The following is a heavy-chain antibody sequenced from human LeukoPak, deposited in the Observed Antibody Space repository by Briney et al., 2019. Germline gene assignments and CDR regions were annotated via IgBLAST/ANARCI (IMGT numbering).Heavy chain of an antibody. CDR1: VYTFSSYG. V-gene: IGHV1-18*01. CDR3: ARGGTYYDILTGYYIGYYFDY. Sequence: ASVKVSCKASVYTFSSYGISWVRQAPGPGLEWMGWISAYNGNTNYAQKLQGRVTMTTDTSTSTAYMELRSLRSDDTAVYYCARGGTYYDILTGYYIGYYFDYWGQGTLVTVSS. CDR2: ISAYNGNT. J-gene: IGHJ4*02. D-gene: IGHD3-9*01.